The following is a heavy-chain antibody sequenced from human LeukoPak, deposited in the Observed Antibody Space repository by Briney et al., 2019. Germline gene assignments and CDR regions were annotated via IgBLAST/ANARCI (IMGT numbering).Heavy chain of an antibody. CDR3: VKEKMPFGSSMMKRSGGAFDI. J-gene: IGHJ3*02. CDR1: GFTFSSFA. CDR2: ISTAYDIT. D-gene: IGHD3-16*01. Sequence: GSLRLSCAASGFTFSSFAMNWVRQAPGTGMDWVSSISTAYDITYYADFVKGRFTISRDNSKNTLYLQMNSLRAEDTAIYFCVKEKMPFGSSMMKRSGGAFDIWGQGTRVTVS. V-gene: IGHV3-23*01.